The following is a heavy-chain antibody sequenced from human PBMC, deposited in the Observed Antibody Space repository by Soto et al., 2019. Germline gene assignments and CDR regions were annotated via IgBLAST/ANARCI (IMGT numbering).Heavy chain of an antibody. CDR2: IYYSGSS. CDR1: GGSVSSGSYY. V-gene: IGHV4-61*01. CDR3: ARASSSTGCYDVFDS. J-gene: IGHJ4*02. D-gene: IGHD2-2*01. Sequence: QVQLQESGPGLVKPSETLSLTCTVSGGSVSSGSYYWSWIRQPPGKGLEWIGYIYYSGSSNYNPSPKSRVNISVDTSKNQSYLKLSSVSAADTALYYCARASSSTGCYDVFDSWGQGSLVTVSS.